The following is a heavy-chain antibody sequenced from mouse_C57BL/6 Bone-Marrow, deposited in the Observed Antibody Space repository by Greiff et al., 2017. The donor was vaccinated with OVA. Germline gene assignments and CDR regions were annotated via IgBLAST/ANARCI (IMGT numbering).Heavy chain of an antibody. D-gene: IGHD2-3*01. Sequence: DVMLVEPGGGLVKPGGSLKLSCAASGSTFSSYTMSWVRQTPEHRLEWVATISGGYVDAYYPYSMKIRFTISRGNAKSTLYLQMSRLRSEDTALYYCARHEDGYYWYFDVWGTGTTVTVSS. V-gene: IGHV5-9*01. CDR2: ISGGYVDA. CDR1: GSTFSSYT. CDR3: ARHEDGYYWYFDV. J-gene: IGHJ1*03.